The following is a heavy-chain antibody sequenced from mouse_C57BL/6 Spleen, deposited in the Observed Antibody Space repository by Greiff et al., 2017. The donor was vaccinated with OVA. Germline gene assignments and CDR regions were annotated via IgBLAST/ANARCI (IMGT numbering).Heavy chain of an antibody. CDR2: IDPSDSYT. D-gene: IGHD1-1*01. V-gene: IGHV1-50*01. CDR1: GYTFTSYW. Sequence: QVQLQQPGAELVKPGASVKLSCKASGYTFTSYWMQWVKQRPGQGLEWIGEIDPSDSYTNYNQKFKGKATLTVDTSSSTAHMQLSSLTSEDSAVYYCASGDYGSSYGAMDYWGQGTSGTVSS. J-gene: IGHJ4*01. CDR3: ASGDYGSSYGAMDY.